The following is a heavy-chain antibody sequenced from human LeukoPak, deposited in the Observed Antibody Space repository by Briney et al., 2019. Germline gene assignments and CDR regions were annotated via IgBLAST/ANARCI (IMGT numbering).Heavy chain of an antibody. J-gene: IGHJ5*02. CDR2: INHSGST. D-gene: IGHD1-26*01. Sequence: SETLSLTCAVYGGSFSGYYWSWIRQPPGKGLEWIGEINHSGSTNYNPSLKSRVTISVDTSKNQFSLKLSSVTAADTAVYYCARGGRVVGATPVLDHWGQGTLVTVSS. CDR3: ARGGRVVGATPVLDH. V-gene: IGHV4-34*01. CDR1: GGSFSGYY.